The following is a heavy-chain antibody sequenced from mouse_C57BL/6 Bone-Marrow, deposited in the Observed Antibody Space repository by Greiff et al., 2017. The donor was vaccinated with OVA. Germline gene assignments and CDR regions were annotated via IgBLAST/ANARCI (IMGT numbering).Heavy chain of an antibody. CDR2: IHPNSGST. D-gene: IGHD2-3*01. CDR1: GYTFTSYW. Sequence: VQLQQPGAELVKPGASVKLSCTASGYTFTSYWMHWVKQRPGPGLEWIGMIHPNSGSTNYYEKFKSKATLTVDKSSSTAYMQLSSLPSEDSAVYDCVRDYYGYYRYYAMYYWGQGTSVTVAS. J-gene: IGHJ4*01. V-gene: IGHV1-64*01. CDR3: VRDYYGYYRYYAMYY.